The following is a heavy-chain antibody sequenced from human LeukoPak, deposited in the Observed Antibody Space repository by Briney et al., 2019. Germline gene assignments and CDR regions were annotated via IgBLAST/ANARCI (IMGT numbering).Heavy chain of an antibody. CDR3: ATITAYYGSGSYQDY. J-gene: IGHJ4*02. Sequence: GASVKVSCKVSGYTLTELSMHWVRQAPGKGLEWMGGFDPEDGETIYAQKFQGRVTMTEDTSTDTAYMELSSLRSEDTAVYYCATITAYYGSGSYQDYWGQGTLVTVSS. D-gene: IGHD3-10*01. CDR1: GYTLTELS. CDR2: FDPEDGET. V-gene: IGHV1-24*01.